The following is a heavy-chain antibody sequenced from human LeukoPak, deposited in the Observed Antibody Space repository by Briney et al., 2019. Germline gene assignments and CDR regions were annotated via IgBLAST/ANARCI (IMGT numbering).Heavy chain of an antibody. Sequence: PSETLSLTFTVSAGSISSYYWSWIRQPPGKGLEWIGYIYYSGSTNYNPSLKSRVTISVDTSKTQFSLKLSSVTAADTAVYYCARDLVCSGGSCNNWFAPWGQGTLVTVSS. J-gene: IGHJ5*02. CDR2: IYYSGST. V-gene: IGHV4-59*12. CDR1: AGSISSYY. CDR3: ARDLVCSGGSCNNWFAP. D-gene: IGHD2-15*01.